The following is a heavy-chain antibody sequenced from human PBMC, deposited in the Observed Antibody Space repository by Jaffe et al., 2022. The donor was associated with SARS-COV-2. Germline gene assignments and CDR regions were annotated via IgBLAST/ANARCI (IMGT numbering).Heavy chain of an antibody. D-gene: IGHD6-13*01. Sequence: QVQLVESGGGVVQPGRSLRLSCAASGFTFSSYAMHWVRQAPGKGLEWVALISYDGSNRYYPGSVKGRFTISRDNSKNTLYLQMNSLRADDTAVYYCARGTTAAGDDDFDYWGQGTLVIVSS. CDR2: ISYDGSNR. J-gene: IGHJ4*02. V-gene: IGHV3-30*04. CDR1: GFTFSSYA. CDR3: ARGTTAAGDDDFDY.